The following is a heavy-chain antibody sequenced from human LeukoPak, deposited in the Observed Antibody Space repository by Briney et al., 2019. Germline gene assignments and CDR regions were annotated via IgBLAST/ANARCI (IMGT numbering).Heavy chain of an antibody. D-gene: IGHD6-13*01. Sequence: SESLCLICTVSGSSINTPYFWAWIRQPPGEGLEWIGNIFPGVTTFYNLSLLNRVAISVDTAKNQFSLKLTSVTAAVTAVYYCARDATIAELLMSGGQGTLVIVSS. CDR3: ARDATIAELLMS. V-gene: IGHV4-38-2*02. J-gene: IGHJ4*01. CDR2: IFPGVTT. CDR1: GSSINTPYF.